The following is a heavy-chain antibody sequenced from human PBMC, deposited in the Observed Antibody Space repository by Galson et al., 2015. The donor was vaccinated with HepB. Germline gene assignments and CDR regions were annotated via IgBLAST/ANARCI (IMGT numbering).Heavy chain of an antibody. D-gene: IGHD1-26*01. CDR1: GFTFSSYG. V-gene: IGHV3-33*01. CDR3: ARRSGSYSYFDY. Sequence: SLRLSCAASGFTFSSYGMHWVRQAPGKGLEWVALIRSDGSNKYYADSVRGRFTISRDNSENTLYLQMNSLRAEDTAVYYCARRSGSYSYFDYWGQGTLVTVSS. J-gene: IGHJ4*02. CDR2: IRSDGSNK.